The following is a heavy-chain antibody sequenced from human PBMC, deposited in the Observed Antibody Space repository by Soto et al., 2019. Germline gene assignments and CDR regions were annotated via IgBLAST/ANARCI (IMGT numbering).Heavy chain of an antibody. CDR2: ISYDGSNK. Sequence: QVQLVESGGGVVQPGRSPRLSCAASGFTFSSYGMHWVRQAPGKGLEWVAVISYDGSNKYYADSVKGRFTISRDNSKNTLYLQMNSLRAEDTAVYYCAKDTPGDYWGQGTLVTVSS. CDR3: AKDTPGDY. J-gene: IGHJ4*02. V-gene: IGHV3-30*18. D-gene: IGHD3-10*01. CDR1: GFTFSSYG.